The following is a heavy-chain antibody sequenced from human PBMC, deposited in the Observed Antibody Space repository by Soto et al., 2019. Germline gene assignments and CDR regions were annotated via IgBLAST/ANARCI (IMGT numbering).Heavy chain of an antibody. Sequence: QVQLVQSGAEVKKPGSSVEVSCKASGGTFSSYTISWVRQAPGQGLEWMGRIIPILGIANYAQKFQGRVTITADKSTSTAYMELSSLRSEDTAVYYCARGSLDGSGSAARYYFDYWGQGTLVTVSS. CDR1: GGTFSSYT. V-gene: IGHV1-69*02. CDR2: IIPILGIA. D-gene: IGHD3-10*01. J-gene: IGHJ4*02. CDR3: ARGSLDGSGSAARYYFDY.